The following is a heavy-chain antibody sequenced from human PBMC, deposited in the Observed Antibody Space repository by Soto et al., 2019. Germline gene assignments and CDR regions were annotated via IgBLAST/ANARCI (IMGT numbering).Heavy chain of an antibody. CDR2: ISGSGGST. Sequence: GGSLRLSCAASGFTFSSYAMSWVRQAPGKGLEWVSAISGSGGSTYYADSVKGRFTISRDNSKNTLYLQMNSLRAEDTAVYYCAKVRCSSTSCYEEHPSITADDYWGQGTLVTVSS. D-gene: IGHD2-2*01. J-gene: IGHJ4*02. CDR1: GFTFSSYA. CDR3: AKVRCSSTSCYEEHPSITADDY. V-gene: IGHV3-23*01.